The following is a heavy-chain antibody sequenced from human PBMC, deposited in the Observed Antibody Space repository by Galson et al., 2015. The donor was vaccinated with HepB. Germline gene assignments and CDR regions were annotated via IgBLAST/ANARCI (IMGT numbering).Heavy chain of an antibody. CDR2: IYPGDSDT. CDR3: ARQTTNIVVVPAAIPVVWFDP. V-gene: IGHV5-51*01. J-gene: IGHJ5*02. D-gene: IGHD2-2*02. Sequence: QSGAEVKKPGESLKISCKGSGYSFTSYWIGWVRQMPGKGLEWVGIIYPGDSDTRYSPSIQGQVTISADKSISTAYLQWSSLKASDTAMYYCARQTTNIVVVPAAIPVVWFDPWGQGTLVTVSS. CDR1: GYSFTSYW.